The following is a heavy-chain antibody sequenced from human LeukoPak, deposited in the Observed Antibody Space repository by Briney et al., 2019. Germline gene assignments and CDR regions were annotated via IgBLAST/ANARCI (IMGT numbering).Heavy chain of an antibody. CDR3: ARPMVRGPNGAFDI. Sequence: AGGSLRLSCAASGFTFSDYYMSWIRQAPGKVLEWVSYISSSGSTIYYADSVKGRFTISRDNAKNSLYLQMNSLRAEDTAVYYCARPMVRGPNGAFDIWGQGTMVTVSS. D-gene: IGHD3-10*01. V-gene: IGHV3-11*04. CDR1: GFTFSDYY. CDR2: ISSSGSTI. J-gene: IGHJ3*02.